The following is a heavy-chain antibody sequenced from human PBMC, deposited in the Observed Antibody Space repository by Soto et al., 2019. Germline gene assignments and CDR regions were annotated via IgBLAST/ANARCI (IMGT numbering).Heavy chain of an antibody. V-gene: IGHV1-69*13. Sequence: GASVKVSCKASGGTFSSYAISWVRQAPGQGLEWMGGIIPIFGTANYAQKFQGRVTITADESTSTAYMELSSLRSEDTAVYYCARFGTDDYGDNFDYWGQGTLVTVSS. CDR2: IIPIFGTA. J-gene: IGHJ4*02. CDR1: GGTFSSYA. D-gene: IGHD4-17*01. CDR3: ARFGTDDYGDNFDY.